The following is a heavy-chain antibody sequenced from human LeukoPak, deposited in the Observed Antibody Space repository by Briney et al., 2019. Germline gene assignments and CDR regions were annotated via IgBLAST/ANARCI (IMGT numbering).Heavy chain of an antibody. V-gene: IGHV4-4*09. CDR3: AGHLLEYSSSSWGYYYYYMDV. D-gene: IGHD6-6*01. CDR1: GGSISRYY. Sequence: SETLSLTCTVSGGSISRYYWSWIREPPGKGLEWIGYIYTSGSTNYNPSLKSRVTISLDTSKNQFSLKLSSVASAHTAWCCFAGHLLEYSSSSWGYYYYYMDVWGKGTTVTVSS. J-gene: IGHJ6*03. CDR2: IYTSGST.